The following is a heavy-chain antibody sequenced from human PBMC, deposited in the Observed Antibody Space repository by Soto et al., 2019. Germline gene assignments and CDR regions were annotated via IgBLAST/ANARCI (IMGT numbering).Heavy chain of an antibody. CDR3: ARDPHYYGSGSSNWFDP. CDR2: IIPILGIA. J-gene: IGHJ5*02. V-gene: IGHV1-69*04. D-gene: IGHD3-10*01. Sequence: ASVKVSCKASGGTFSSYTISWVRQAPGQGLEWMGRIIPILGIANYAQKFQGRVTITADKSTSTAYMELSSLRSEDTAVYYCARDPHYYGSGSSNWFDPWGQGTLVTVSS. CDR1: GGTFSSYT.